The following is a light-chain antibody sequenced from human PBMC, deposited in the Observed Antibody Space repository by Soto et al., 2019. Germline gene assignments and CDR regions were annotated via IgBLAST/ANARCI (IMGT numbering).Light chain of an antibody. J-gene: IGKJ2*01. Sequence: DIVLTQTPLSSPVTLGQPASISCRSSQSLVHSDGNTYFNWLQQRPGQTPRLLIYKISKRFAGVPDRFSGRGSGADFTLKISRVEAEDVGVYYCMQVTQSFTFGQGTKLEIK. CDR3: MQVTQSFT. V-gene: IGKV2-24*01. CDR1: QSLVHSDGNTY. CDR2: KIS.